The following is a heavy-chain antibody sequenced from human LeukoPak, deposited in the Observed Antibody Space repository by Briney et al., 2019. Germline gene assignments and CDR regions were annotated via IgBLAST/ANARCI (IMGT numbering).Heavy chain of an antibody. CDR2: VSYDGSKK. CDR1: GFTFNSYA. J-gene: IGHJ4*02. Sequence: PGGSLRLSCAASGFTFNSYAMHWVRQAPGKGLEWVAFVSYDGSKKSHANSVRGRFTISRDNSKNTLYLQMNSLRAEDTAVYYCARDFLDLSVDYWGQGTLVTVSS. CDR3: ARDFLDLSVDY. V-gene: IGHV3-30*04. D-gene: IGHD6-19*01.